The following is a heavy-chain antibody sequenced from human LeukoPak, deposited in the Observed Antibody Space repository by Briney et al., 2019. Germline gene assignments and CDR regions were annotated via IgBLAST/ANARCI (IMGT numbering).Heavy chain of an antibody. D-gene: IGHD6-13*01. Sequence: GGSLRLSCAASGFTFSSYEMNWVRQAPGKGLEWVSYISSSGSTIYYADSVKGRFTISRDNAKNSLYLQMNSLRAEDTAVYYCAKGKSLSSSWSFDYWGQGTLVTVSS. CDR2: ISSSGSTI. J-gene: IGHJ4*02. V-gene: IGHV3-48*03. CDR1: GFTFSSYE. CDR3: AKGKSLSSSWSFDY.